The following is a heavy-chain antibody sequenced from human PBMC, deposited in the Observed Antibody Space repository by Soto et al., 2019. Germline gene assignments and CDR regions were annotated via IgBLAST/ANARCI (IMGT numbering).Heavy chain of an antibody. V-gene: IGHV1-69*02. J-gene: IGHJ5*02. Sequence: QVQLVQSGAEVKKPGASLRVSCETSGDTSTIYTITWVRQAPGQGLQWMGRIVPLLRITNYAQEFQGRLTIPADSSTSSAHIELTSLTSEDTAVYYCATAKYGAGRVGVHSWGQGTLVIVSS. CDR2: IVPLLRIT. CDR1: GDTSTIYT. D-gene: IGHD1-26*01. CDR3: ATAKYGAGRVGVHS.